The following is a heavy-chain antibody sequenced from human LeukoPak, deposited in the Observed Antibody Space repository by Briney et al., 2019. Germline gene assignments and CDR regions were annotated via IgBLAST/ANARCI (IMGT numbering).Heavy chain of an antibody. J-gene: IGHJ5*02. CDR1: GYSFTNYW. CDR2: IYPADSDT. Sequence: GESPKISCKGSGYSFTNYWIGWVGQMPGKGLEWMGIIYPADSDTRYSPSFQGQVTISADKSISTAYLQWSSLKASDTAMYYCARLHIAVADDNSFHYAWFDPWGQGTLVTVSS. V-gene: IGHV5-51*01. CDR3: ARLHIAVADDNSFHYAWFDP. D-gene: IGHD6-19*01.